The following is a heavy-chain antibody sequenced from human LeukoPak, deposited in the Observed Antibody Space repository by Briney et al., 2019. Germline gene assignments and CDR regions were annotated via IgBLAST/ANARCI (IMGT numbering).Heavy chain of an antibody. CDR2: ISPYNGNT. D-gene: IGHD2-2*01. CDR3: ASQRRLGYRSSTSCYYSNWFDP. V-gene: IGHV1-18*01. Sequence: GASVKVSCKASGYTFTSYGISWVRQAPGQGLEWMGLISPYNGNTNYAQKLQGRVTMTADTSTSTAYMELRSLRSDDTAVYYCASQRRLGYRSSTSCYYSNWFDPWGQGTLVTVSS. CDR1: GYTFTSYG. J-gene: IGHJ5*02.